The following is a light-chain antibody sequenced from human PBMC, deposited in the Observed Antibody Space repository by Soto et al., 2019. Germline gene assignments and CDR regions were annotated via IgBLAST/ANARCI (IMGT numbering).Light chain of an antibody. CDR1: SSDVGGYNY. CDR2: DVS. CDR3: ISYTSSSTLYA. V-gene: IGLV2-14*01. J-gene: IGLJ1*01. Sequence: QSALTQPASVSGSPGQSITISCTGTSSDVGGYNYVSWYQQHPGKVPKLMIYDVSNRPSGVSNRFSGSKSGNTASLTISGLRAEDEADYYCISYTSSSTLYAFGTGTKVTVL.